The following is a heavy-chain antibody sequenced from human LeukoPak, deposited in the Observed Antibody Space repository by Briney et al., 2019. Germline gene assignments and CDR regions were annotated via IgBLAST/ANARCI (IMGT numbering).Heavy chain of an antibody. V-gene: IGHV3-23*01. CDR2: ISGSGGST. CDR3: VRAHGPFDAFDI. Sequence: GGSLRLSCAASGFTFSSYAMSWVRQAPGKGLEWVSAISGSGGSTYYADSVKGRFTISRDNSKNTLSLQMNSLRAEDTAVYYCVRAHGPFDAFDIWGQGTMVTVFS. CDR1: GFTFSSYA. J-gene: IGHJ3*02.